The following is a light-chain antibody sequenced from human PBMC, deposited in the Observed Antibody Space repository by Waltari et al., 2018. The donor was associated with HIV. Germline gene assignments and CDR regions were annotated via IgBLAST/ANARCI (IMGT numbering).Light chain of an antibody. J-gene: IGLJ3*02. CDR3: AAWDGGLRGWV. Sequence: QSVLTQSPSASGMSGQGVTISCSGSSADIGTNTVNRYQQLPGTAPKLLIANEKHRPSGYPDRLSGSKSGTSASLAISGLQVEDEADYYCAAWDGGLRGWVFGGGTKLTVL. V-gene: IGLV1-44*01. CDR2: NEK. CDR1: SADIGTNT.